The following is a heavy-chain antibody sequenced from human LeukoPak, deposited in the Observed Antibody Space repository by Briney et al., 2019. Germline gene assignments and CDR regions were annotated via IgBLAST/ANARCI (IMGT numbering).Heavy chain of an antibody. V-gene: IGHV3-23*01. CDR1: GFTFSSYD. Sequence: GGSLRLSCAASGFTFSSYDMSWLPQAPGQGLEWLSALSGSGGSKSYADSVKGRFTISRDNSKNNLYLHMNSLRAEDTAVDYCAKAVPAISARLCWFDPWGQGTLVTVSS. J-gene: IGHJ5*02. CDR3: AKAVPAISARLCWFDP. D-gene: IGHD6-6*01. CDR2: LSGSGGSK.